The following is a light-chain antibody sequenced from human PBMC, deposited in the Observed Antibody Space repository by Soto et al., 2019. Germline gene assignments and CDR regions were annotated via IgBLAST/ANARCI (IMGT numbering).Light chain of an antibody. V-gene: IGLV1-40*01. J-gene: IGLJ1*01. CDR3: QSYDSSLSEYV. CDR1: RSNIGTGYD. CDR2: GNS. Sequence: QSVLTQPPWVSVAPGQRVTMSCTGSRSNIGTGYDVHWYQQLPGTAPKLLIYGNSNRPSGVPDRFPGSKSGTSASLAITGLQAEDEADYYCQSYDSSLSEYVFGTGTKVTVL.